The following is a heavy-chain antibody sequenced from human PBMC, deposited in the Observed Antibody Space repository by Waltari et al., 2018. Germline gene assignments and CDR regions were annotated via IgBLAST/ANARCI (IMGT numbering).Heavy chain of an antibody. J-gene: IGHJ6*02. CDR1: GFTFDDYT. CDR3: AKGADPQDYDILTGYPRGYYGMDV. V-gene: IGHV3-43*01. Sequence: EVQLVESGGVVVQPGGSLRLSCAASGFTFDDYTMHWVRQAPGRRLEWVSLISWDGGSTYYADSVKGRFTISRDNSKNSLYLQMNSLRTEDTALYYCAKGADPQDYDILTGYPRGYYGMDVWGQGTTVTVSS. CDR2: ISWDGGST. D-gene: IGHD3-9*01.